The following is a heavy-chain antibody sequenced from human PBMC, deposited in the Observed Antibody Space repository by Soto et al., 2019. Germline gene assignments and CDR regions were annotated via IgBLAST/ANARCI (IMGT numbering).Heavy chain of an antibody. CDR1: GFTFSDHY. CDR2: IRNKANSYTT. V-gene: IGHV3-72*01. CDR3: ARDRDCDPGIQH. D-gene: IGHD3-10*01. J-gene: IGHJ1*01. Sequence: EVQLVESGGGLVQPGGSLRLSCAASGFTFSDHYMDWVRQAPGKGLEWVGRIRNKANSYTTKYAASVKGRFTISRDDSKNSLYLQMNSLKTEETAVYYCARDRDCDPGIQHWGQGTLVTVSS.